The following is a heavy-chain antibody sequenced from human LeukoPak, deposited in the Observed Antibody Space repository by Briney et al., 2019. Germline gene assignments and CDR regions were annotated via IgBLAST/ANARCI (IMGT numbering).Heavy chain of an antibody. Sequence: ASVKVSCKASGGTFSSYAISWVRQAPGQGLEWMGWINPNSGGTNYAQKFQGRVTMTRDTSISTAYMELSRLRSDDTAVYYCARGSQLRYFDWLLPSDVWGQGTTVTVSS. D-gene: IGHD3-9*01. CDR2: INPNSGGT. CDR1: GGTFSSYA. V-gene: IGHV1-2*02. CDR3: ARGSQLRYFDWLLPSDV. J-gene: IGHJ6*02.